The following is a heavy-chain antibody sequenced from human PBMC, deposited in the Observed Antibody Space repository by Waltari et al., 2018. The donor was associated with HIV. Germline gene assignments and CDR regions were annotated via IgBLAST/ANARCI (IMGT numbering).Heavy chain of an antibody. J-gene: IGHJ4*02. CDR1: GYTFTGHY. CDR3: ARHSDGRVFDY. D-gene: IGHD3-10*02. Sequence: QVQLVQSGAEVKKPGASVKVSCKNSGYTFTGHYRHWVRQAPGQGLEWMVSINPNSGGTNYARKLTGRITMTRDTSISTVNMQLSRLRSDDTAVYYCARHSDGRVFDYWGQGTLVTVSS. CDR2: INPNSGGT. V-gene: IGHV1-2*02.